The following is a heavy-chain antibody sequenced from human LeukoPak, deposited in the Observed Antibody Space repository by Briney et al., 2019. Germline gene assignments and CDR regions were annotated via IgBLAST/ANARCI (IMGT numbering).Heavy chain of an antibody. CDR1: GFTFSNAW. CDR2: IKSKTDGGTT. Sequence: GGSLRSSCAASGFTFSNAWRSWLRQAPGKGQEWVGSIKSKTDGGTTDYAAPVKSRFTISIDDSKNTLYLQINSQKAEDTAVYYCTTVMAADFDYWGQGTLVTVSS. J-gene: IGHJ4*02. CDR3: TTVMAADFDY. D-gene: IGHD5-24*01. V-gene: IGHV3-15*01.